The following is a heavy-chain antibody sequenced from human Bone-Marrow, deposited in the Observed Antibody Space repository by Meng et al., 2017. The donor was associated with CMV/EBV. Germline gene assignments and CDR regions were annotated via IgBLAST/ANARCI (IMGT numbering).Heavy chain of an antibody. CDR2: INPNSGDT. CDR3: ARAGLGIVIEPRTMPGETYYFSSLDV. V-gene: IGHV1-2*02. D-gene: IGHD2/OR15-2a*01. Sequence: ASVKVSCKTSGYTFTGYYMHWVRQAPGQGLEWMGWINPNSGDTKYAQNFQGRVTMTRDTSFSTAYMELSSLRSDDTAVYYCARAGLGIVIEPRTMPGETYYFSSLDVWGQGNTVNV. CDR1: GYTFTGYY. J-gene: IGHJ6*02.